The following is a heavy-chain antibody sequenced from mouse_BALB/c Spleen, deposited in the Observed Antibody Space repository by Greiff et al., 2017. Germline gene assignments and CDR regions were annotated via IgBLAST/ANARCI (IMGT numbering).Heavy chain of an antibody. D-gene: IGHD2-4*01. CDR1: GFTFSSYA. V-gene: IGHV5-6-5*01. J-gene: IGHJ3*01. Sequence: EVKLVESGGGLVKPGGSLKLSCAASGFTFSSYAMSWVRQTPEKRLEWVASISSGGSTYYPDSVKGRFTISRDNARNILYLQMSSLRSEDTAMYYCARGPMITRGFAYCGQGTLVTVSA. CDR2: ISSGGST. CDR3: ARGPMITRGFAY.